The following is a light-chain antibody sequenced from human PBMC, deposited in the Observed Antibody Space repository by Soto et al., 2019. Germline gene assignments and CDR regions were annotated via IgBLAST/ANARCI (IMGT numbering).Light chain of an antibody. CDR3: QSYDSSLSGLV. J-gene: IGLJ1*01. V-gene: IGLV1-40*01. CDR1: SSNIGAGYD. CDR2: GNS. Sequence: QSVLTPPPSVSGAPGQRVTISCTGSSSNIGAGYDVHWYQQLPGTAPKLLICGNSNRPSGVPDRFSGSKSGTSASLAITGLQGEDEADDDCQSYDSSLSGLVVGTGTKGTGL.